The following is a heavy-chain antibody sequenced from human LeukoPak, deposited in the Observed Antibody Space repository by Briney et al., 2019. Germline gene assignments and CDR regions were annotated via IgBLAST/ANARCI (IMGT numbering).Heavy chain of an antibody. CDR1: GGSFSGYY. CDR3: ARGGPDLYYFDY. V-gene: IGHV4-34*01. D-gene: IGHD1-14*01. Sequence: SGTLSLTCAVYGGSFSGYYWSWIRQPPGKGLEWIGEINHSGSTNYNPSLKSRVTISVDTSKNQFSLKLSSVTAADTAVYYCARGGPDLYYFDYWGQGTLVTVSS. CDR2: INHSGST. J-gene: IGHJ4*02.